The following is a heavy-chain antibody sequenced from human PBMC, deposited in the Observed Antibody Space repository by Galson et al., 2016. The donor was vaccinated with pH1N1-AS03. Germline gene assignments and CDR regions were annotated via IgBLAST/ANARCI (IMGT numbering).Heavy chain of an antibody. Sequence: SLRLSCAASGFIFSSDWMHWVRQVPGKGLVWVSRITSDGSSISYADAMKGRSTTSRDNAKNTLYLQMNSLRAEDTAVYHCARAMYTSGWYGMDVWGQGTTVTVSS. D-gene: IGHD6-19*01. V-gene: IGHV3-74*01. J-gene: IGHJ6*02. CDR2: ITSDGSSI. CDR1: GFIFSSDW. CDR3: ARAMYTSGWYGMDV.